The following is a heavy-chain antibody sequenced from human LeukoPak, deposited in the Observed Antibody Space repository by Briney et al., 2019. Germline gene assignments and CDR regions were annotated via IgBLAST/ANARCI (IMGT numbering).Heavy chain of an antibody. CDR2: INHSGST. CDR1: GGSFSGYY. Sequence: SETLSLTCAVYGGSFSGYYWSWIRKPPGKGLEWVGEINHSGSTNYNPSLKSRVTISVDTSKNQFSLKLSSVTAADTAVYYCARARPNYDFWSGYYLFDYWGQGTLVTVSS. CDR3: ARARPNYDFWSGYYLFDY. J-gene: IGHJ4*02. V-gene: IGHV4-34*01. D-gene: IGHD3-3*01.